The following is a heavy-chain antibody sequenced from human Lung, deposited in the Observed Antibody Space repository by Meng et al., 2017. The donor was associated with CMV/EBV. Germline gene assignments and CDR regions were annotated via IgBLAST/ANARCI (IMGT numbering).Heavy chain of an antibody. CDR3: AKGRFYIDS. V-gene: IGHV3-23*01. J-gene: IGHJ4*02. CDR1: GFTFSSYA. CDR2: IGGSGAIT. Sequence: LSCSASGFTFSSYAMTWVRQAPGKGLEWVSSIGGSGAITYYADSVKGRFTISRDNSKNTLYLQMNSLRAEDTAVYYCAKGRFYIDSWGQGTLVTVSS. D-gene: IGHD3-3*01.